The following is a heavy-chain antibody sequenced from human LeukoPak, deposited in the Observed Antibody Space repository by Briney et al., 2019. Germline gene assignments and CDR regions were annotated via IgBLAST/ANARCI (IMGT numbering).Heavy chain of an antibody. CDR3: AKGSGWDQGYYFDY. CDR2: ITWDGGIT. Sequence: PGGSLRLSCAASGFTFDDYTMHWVRQAPGKGLEWVSLITWDGGITYYADSVKGRFTISRDNSKNSQYLQMNSLRTEDTALYYCAKGSGWDQGYYFDYWGQGTLVTVSS. V-gene: IGHV3-43*01. D-gene: IGHD6-19*01. CDR1: GFTFDDYT. J-gene: IGHJ4*02.